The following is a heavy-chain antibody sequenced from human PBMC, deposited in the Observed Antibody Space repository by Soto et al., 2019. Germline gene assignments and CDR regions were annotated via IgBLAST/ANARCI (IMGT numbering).Heavy chain of an antibody. V-gene: IGHV3-23*01. CDR2: VTSGGDT. D-gene: IGHD6-19*01. CDR3: EKTDKFNSKSSGWANRFDS. CDR1: GFTFSNYA. J-gene: IGHJ4*02. Sequence: EVQLLESGGGLVQPGGSLRLFCAASGFTFSNYAMTWVRQAPGKGLEWVSTVTSGGDTYFGDTVKGRFTIYRDISKSTLYLQMDSLRAEDTAVYYCEKTDKFNSKSSGWANRFDSCGQGTLVTVSS.